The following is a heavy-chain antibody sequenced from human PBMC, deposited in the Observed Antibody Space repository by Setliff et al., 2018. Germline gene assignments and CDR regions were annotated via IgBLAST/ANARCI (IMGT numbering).Heavy chain of an antibody. CDR3: VRDRTAYSYGLDV. D-gene: IGHD5-18*01. J-gene: IGHJ6*02. Sequence: SETLSLTCTVSGGSISPYFWSWIRQPPGKGLEWIGYIYHNGNTNFNPSLKTRVTMSVDTSKNQFALNLRSVTTADTAVYYCVRDRTAYSYGLDVWGQGTTVTVSS. V-gene: IGHV4-59*01. CDR2: IYHNGNT. CDR1: GGSISPYF.